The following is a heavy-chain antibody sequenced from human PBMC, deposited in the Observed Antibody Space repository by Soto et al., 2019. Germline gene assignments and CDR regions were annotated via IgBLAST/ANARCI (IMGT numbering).Heavy chain of an antibody. V-gene: IGHV4-31*03. Sequence: QVQLQESGPGRVKPSQTLSLTCTVSGGSISSGGYYWSWIRQHPGKGLEWIGYIYYSGSTYYNPSLKSRVTISGDTSKNQFSLKLSSVTAADTAVYYCARRGRTYYDILTGYWGAYYFDYWGQGTLVTVSS. CDR1: GGSISSGGYY. CDR2: IYYSGST. J-gene: IGHJ4*02. CDR3: ARRGRTYYDILTGYWGAYYFDY. D-gene: IGHD3-9*01.